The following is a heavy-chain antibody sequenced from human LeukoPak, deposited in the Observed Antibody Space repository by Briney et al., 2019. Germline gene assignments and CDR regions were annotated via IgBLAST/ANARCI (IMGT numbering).Heavy chain of an antibody. Sequence: GGSLRLSCGASGFTVKNNYMNWVRQAPGKGLEWGSGIYGDGSTYYADFVKGRFTISRDSSKSTLYLQMNSLSAEHTAVYYCAIGSYCSGGSCYPLFDYWGRGTLVTVSS. D-gene: IGHD2-15*01. V-gene: IGHV3-53*01. CDR3: AIGSYCSGGSCYPLFDY. CDR1: GFTVKNNY. CDR2: IYGDGST. J-gene: IGHJ4*02.